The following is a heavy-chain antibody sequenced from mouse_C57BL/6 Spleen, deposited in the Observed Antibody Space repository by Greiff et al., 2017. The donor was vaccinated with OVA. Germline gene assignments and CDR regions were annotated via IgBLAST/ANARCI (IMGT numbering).Heavy chain of an antibody. CDR2: IHPNNGGT. V-gene: IGHV1-18*01. CDR3: ARNPLYGYDGMDY. CDR1: GYTFTDYN. D-gene: IGHD2-2*01. Sequence: EVQLQQSGPELVKPGASVKIPCKASGYTFTDYNMDWVKQSHGKSLEWIGDIHPNNGGTISNQKLKGKATLTVEKSYSTAYMELRSLTSQETAVFYCARNPLYGYDGMDYWGQGTSVTVSS. J-gene: IGHJ4*01.